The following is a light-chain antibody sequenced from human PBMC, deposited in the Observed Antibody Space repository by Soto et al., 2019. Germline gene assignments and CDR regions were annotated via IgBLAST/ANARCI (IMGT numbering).Light chain of an antibody. CDR3: QQRSTWPFT. Sequence: EIVLTQSPATLSLSPGERATLSCRASQSISSYLAWYQQKPDQAPRLLIYDASNRATGIPARFSGSGSGTDFTLTISSLEPEDFAVYYCQQRSTWPFTFGPETKVDIK. CDR2: DAS. V-gene: IGKV3-11*01. CDR1: QSISSY. J-gene: IGKJ3*01.